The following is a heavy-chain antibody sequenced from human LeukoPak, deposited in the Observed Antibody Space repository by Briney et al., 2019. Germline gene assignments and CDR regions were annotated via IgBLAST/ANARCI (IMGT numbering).Heavy chain of an antibody. CDR1: GGTFSSYA. CDR2: IIPIFGTA. J-gene: IGHJ6*02. D-gene: IGHD2-15*01. V-gene: IGHV1-69*13. CDR3: ARLGYCSGGSCYSGYYYYGMGV. Sequence: SVKVSCRASGGTFSSYAISWVRQAPGQGLEWMGGIIPIFGTANYAQKFQGRVTITADESTSTAYMELSSLRSEDTAVYYCARLGYCSGGSCYSGYYYYGMGVWGQGTTVTVSS.